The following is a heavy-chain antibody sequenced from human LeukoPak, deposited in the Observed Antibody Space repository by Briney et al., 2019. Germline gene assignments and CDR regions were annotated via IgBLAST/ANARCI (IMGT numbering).Heavy chain of an antibody. CDR1: GYTFTNYA. CDR3: ARTVLRFLEWLSVLPPERFATGSFDY. J-gene: IGHJ4*02. Sequence: GASVKVSCKASGYTFTNYAISWVRQAPGQGLEWMGWISAYNGNTNYAQKLQGRVTMTTDTSTSTAYMELRSLRSDDTAIYYCARTVLRFLEWLSVLPPERFATGSFDYWGQGTLVTVSS. CDR2: ISAYNGNT. V-gene: IGHV1-18*01. D-gene: IGHD3-3*01.